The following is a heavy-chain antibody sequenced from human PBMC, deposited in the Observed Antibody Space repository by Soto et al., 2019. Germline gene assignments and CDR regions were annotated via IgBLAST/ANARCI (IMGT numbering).Heavy chain of an antibody. V-gene: IGHV3-33*01. Sequence: QVQLVESGGGVVQPGRSLRLSCAASGFTFSNYGMHWVRQAPGKGLEWVAVILNDGSNRYHADSVKDRFTISRDNSKNTLYLQMNCLRAEDTAVYYCARDDEYSGNGMDVWGQGTTVTVS. D-gene: IGHD3-10*01. CDR3: ARDDEYSGNGMDV. CDR2: ILNDGSNR. J-gene: IGHJ6*02. CDR1: GFTFSNYG.